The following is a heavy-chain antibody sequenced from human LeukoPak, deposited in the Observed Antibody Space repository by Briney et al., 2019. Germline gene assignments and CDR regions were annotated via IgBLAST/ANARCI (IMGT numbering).Heavy chain of an antibody. CDR3: AKLDSSGWYRGYFDY. Sequence: PGGSLRLSCAASGFTCSSYAMSWVRQAPGKGLEWVSAISGSGGSTYYADSVKGRFTISRDNSKNTLYLQMNSLRAEDTAVYYCAKLDSSGWYRGYFDYWGQGTLVTVSS. CDR2: ISGSGGST. D-gene: IGHD6-19*01. V-gene: IGHV3-23*01. CDR1: GFTCSSYA. J-gene: IGHJ4*02.